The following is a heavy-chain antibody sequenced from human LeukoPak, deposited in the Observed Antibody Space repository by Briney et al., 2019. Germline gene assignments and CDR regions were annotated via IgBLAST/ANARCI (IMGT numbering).Heavy chain of an antibody. CDR1: GFTFSSYW. CDR2: IKQDGSEK. CDR3: ARAELWSTSDFDY. Sequence: GGSLRLSCAASGFTFSSYWMSWVRQAPGKRLEWVANIKQDGSEKYYVDSVKGRFTISRDNAKNSLYLQMNSLRAEDTAVYYCARAELWSTSDFDYWGQGTLVTVSS. D-gene: IGHD5-18*01. J-gene: IGHJ4*02. V-gene: IGHV3-7*03.